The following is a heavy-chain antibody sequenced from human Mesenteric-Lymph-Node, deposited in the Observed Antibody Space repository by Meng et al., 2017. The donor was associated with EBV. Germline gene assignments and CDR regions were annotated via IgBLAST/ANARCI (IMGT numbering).Heavy chain of an antibody. CDR2: IYYSGTT. D-gene: IGHD3-16*01. J-gene: IGHJ4*02. CDR1: GSAISRSNW. CDR3: ARTPYDYVWGMSEFDS. Sequence: VPLQGAGPGLGKPSDTLSLPCAFSGSAISRSNWWGWIRQPPGKGLEWLGYIYYSGTTYYSPSLKSRVTMSVDTSNNQFSLKLASVTAVDTAVYYCARTPYDYVWGMSEFDSWGQGTLVTVSS. V-gene: IGHV4-28*01.